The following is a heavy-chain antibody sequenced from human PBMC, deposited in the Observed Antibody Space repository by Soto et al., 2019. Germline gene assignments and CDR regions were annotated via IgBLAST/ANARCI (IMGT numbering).Heavy chain of an antibody. CDR3: ARVSGSYYYGMDV. CDR1: GGSISSSNW. CDR2: SYHSGST. D-gene: IGHD1-26*01. J-gene: IGHJ6*02. Sequence: QVQLQESGPGLVKPSGTLSLTCAVSGGSISSSNWWGWVRQPPGKGLEWIGESYHSGSTNYNPSLKSRVTISVDKSKNQFSLKLSSVIAADTAVYYCARVSGSYYYGMDVWGQGTTVTVSS. V-gene: IGHV4-4*02.